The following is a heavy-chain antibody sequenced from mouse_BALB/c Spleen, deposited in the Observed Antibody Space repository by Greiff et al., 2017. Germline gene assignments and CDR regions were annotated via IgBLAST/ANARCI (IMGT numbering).Heavy chain of an antibody. CDR1: GFSLTSYG. J-gene: IGHJ4*01. CDR2: IWAGGST. Sequence: VKLMESGPGLVAPSQSLSITCTVSGFSLTSYGVHWVRQPPGKGLEWLGVIWAGGSTNYNSALMSRLSISKDNSKSQVFLKMNSLQTDDTAMYYCARDDGNCAMDYWGQGTSVTVSS. CDR3: ARDDGNCAMDY. V-gene: IGHV2-9*02.